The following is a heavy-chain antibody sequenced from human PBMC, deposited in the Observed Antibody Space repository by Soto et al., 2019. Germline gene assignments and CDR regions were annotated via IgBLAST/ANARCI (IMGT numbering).Heavy chain of an antibody. J-gene: IGHJ6*02. V-gene: IGHV3-23*01. CDR1: GFTFSSYA. D-gene: IGHD6-13*01. CDR2: ISGSGGST. CDR3: ARASVDSSSWINYYYYGMDV. Sequence: GGSLRLSCAASGFTFSSYAMSWVRQAPGKGLEWVSAISGSGGSTYYADSVKGRFTISRDNSKNTLYLQMNSLRAEDTAVYYCARASVDSSSWINYYYYGMDVWGQGTTVTVSS.